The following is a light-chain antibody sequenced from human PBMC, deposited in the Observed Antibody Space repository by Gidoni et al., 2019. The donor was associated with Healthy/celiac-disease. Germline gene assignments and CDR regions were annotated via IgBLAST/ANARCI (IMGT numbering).Light chain of an antibody. Sequence: DIQMNQSQSSLSASVGDRVTITCQASQDISNYLNWYQQKPGKAPKLLIYDASNFETGVPPRFSGSGSWTDFTFTISSLQPEDIATYYCQQYVNLPPYTFGQGTKLEIK. CDR3: QQYVNLPPYT. J-gene: IGKJ2*01. CDR1: QDISNY. V-gene: IGKV1-33*01. CDR2: DAS.